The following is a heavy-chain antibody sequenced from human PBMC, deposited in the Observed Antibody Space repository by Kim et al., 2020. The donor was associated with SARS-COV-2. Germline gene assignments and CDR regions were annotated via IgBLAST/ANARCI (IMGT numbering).Heavy chain of an antibody. Sequence: ASVKVSCKTSGYTFSDFGITWVRQVPGQGLEWMGWISTYNGNTNYVQKLQGRLTMAADTSTSTSYMELSSLTSDDTAVYFCARGAISSTGRFDYWGQGTLVSVCS. CDR2: ISTYNGNT. CDR3: ARGAISSTGRFDY. CDR1: GYTFSDFG. J-gene: IGHJ4*02. D-gene: IGHD2-2*02. V-gene: IGHV1-18*01.